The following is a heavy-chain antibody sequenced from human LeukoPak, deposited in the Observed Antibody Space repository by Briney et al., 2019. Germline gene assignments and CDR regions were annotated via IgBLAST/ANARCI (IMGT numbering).Heavy chain of an antibody. CDR2: INPNSGGT. Sequence: ASVKVSCKASGYTFTAYHMAWVRQAPGQGLEWMGRINPNSGGTNYAQKFQGRVTMTRDTSISTAYMELSRLRSDDTAVYYCATDDSSGYYSGPWGQGTLVTVSS. V-gene: IGHV1-2*06. CDR1: GYTFTAYH. D-gene: IGHD3-22*01. CDR3: ATDDSSGYYSGP. J-gene: IGHJ5*02.